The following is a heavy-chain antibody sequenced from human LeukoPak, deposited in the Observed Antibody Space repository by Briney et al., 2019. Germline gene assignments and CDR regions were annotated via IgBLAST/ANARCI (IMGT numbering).Heavy chain of an antibody. J-gene: IGHJ6*02. Sequence: PGGSLRLSCAASGFTFSDYWIDWVRQAPGKGLEWVANIKEDGSAKNYLDSVKGRFTISRDNAKNSLYLQMNSLRAEDTAVYYCARESSSSWFSALYYYGMDVWGQGTTVTVSS. CDR2: IKEDGSAK. D-gene: IGHD6-13*01. CDR1: GFTFSDYW. V-gene: IGHV3-7*01. CDR3: ARESSSSWFSALYYYGMDV.